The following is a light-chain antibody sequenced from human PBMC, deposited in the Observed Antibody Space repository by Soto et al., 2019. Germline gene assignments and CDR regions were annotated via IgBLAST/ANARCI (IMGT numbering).Light chain of an antibody. CDR3: QQYGSSGT. V-gene: IGKV3-20*01. J-gene: IGKJ1*01. Sequence: IVLTQSPGTLSLSPGERATLSCRASQSVSNNYLAWYQQKPGQAPRLLIYGASNRATGIPDSFSGSGSGTDFTITISRLEHEDFAVYYCQQYGSSGTFGQGTKVDIK. CDR1: QSVSNNY. CDR2: GAS.